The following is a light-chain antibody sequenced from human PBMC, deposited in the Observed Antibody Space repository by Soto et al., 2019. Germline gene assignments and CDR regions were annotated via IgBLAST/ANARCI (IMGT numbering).Light chain of an antibody. CDR3: SSYAGSNNWV. Sequence: QSALTQPPSASGSLGQSVTISCTGTSSDVGGYKYVSWYQQHPGKAPKLMIYEVSKRPSGVPDRLSGSKSGNTASLTVSGLQAEDEADYYCSSYAGSNNWVFGGGT. V-gene: IGLV2-8*01. CDR2: EVS. J-gene: IGLJ2*01. CDR1: SSDVGGYKY.